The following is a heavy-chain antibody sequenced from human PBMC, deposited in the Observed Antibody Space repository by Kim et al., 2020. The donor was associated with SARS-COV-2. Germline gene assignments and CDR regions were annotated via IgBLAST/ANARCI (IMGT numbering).Heavy chain of an antibody. Sequence: SETLSLTCAVYGGSFSGYYWSWIRQPPGKGLEWIGEINHSGSTNYNPSLKSRSTISVDTSKNQLSLKLSSVTAADTAVYYCARGRGYCSGGSCYPSVWG. CDR2: INHSGST. CDR1: GGSFSGYY. J-gene: IGHJ6*02. D-gene: IGHD2-15*01. V-gene: IGHV4-34*01. CDR3: ARGRGYCSGGSCYPSV.